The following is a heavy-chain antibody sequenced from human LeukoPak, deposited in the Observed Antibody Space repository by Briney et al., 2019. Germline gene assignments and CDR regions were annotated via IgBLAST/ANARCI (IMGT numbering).Heavy chain of an antibody. CDR3: AKVDRNYNGHAFDI. V-gene: IGHV1-2*02. J-gene: IGHJ3*02. Sequence: ASVKVSCEASGYTFTGYYMHWVRQAPGQGLEWMGWINPNSGGTNYAQKFQGRVTMTRDTSISTAYMELSRLRSDDTAVYYCAKVDRNYNGHAFDIWGQGTMVTVSP. CDR1: GYTFTGYY. CDR2: INPNSGGT. D-gene: IGHD1-14*01.